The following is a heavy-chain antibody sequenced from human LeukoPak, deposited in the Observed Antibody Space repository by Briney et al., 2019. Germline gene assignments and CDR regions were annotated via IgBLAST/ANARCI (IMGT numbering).Heavy chain of an antibody. V-gene: IGHV3-64*01. CDR1: GFTFSSYA. CDR3: ARGGHDYYDRSGYYYMSAFDI. J-gene: IGHJ3*02. Sequence: GGSLRLSCAASGFTFSSYAMHWVRQAPGMGLEYVSAISSHGGSTYYANSVKGRFTISRDNSRNTLYLQMGSLRAEDTAVYYCARGGHDYYDRSGYYYMSAFDIWGQGTMVTVSS. CDR2: ISSHGGST. D-gene: IGHD3-22*01.